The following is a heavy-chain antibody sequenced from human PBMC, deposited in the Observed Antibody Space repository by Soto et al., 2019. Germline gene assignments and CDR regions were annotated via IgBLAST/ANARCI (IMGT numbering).Heavy chain of an antibody. V-gene: IGHV3-53*01. Sequence: PGGSLRLSCAASGFTFSSDWMSWVRHAPGKGLEWVSVIYSGGTTYYADSVKGRFIISRDISKNTLYLQMNILRAEDTAVYYCRGYGYRGQGTLVTVSS. J-gene: IGHJ4*02. D-gene: IGHD5-12*01. CDR2: IYSGGTT. CDR3: RGYGY. CDR1: GFTFSSDW.